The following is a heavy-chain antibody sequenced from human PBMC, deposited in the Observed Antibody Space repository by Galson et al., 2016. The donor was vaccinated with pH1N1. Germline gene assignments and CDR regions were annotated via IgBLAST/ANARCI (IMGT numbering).Heavy chain of an antibody. V-gene: IGHV3-9*01. CDR2: ISWNSNSI. CDR1: GFAFDDFA. J-gene: IGHJ4*02. Sequence: SLRLSCAASGFAFDDFAMHWVRHVPGKGLEWVSGISWNSNSIGYADSVKGRFTISRDSAKKSLFLQMNSLRVEDTALYYCAKVDGYYLGYFDYWGQGTLVTVSS. D-gene: IGHD1-26*01. CDR3: AKVDGYYLGYFDY.